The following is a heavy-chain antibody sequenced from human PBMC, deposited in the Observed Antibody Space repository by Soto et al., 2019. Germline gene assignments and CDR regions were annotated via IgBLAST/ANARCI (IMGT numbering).Heavy chain of an antibody. Sequence: QVQLAQSANEVKKPGASVRVSCKAAGYTFIRYGIAWVRQAPGQGLEWMGWISPYNDYTVYAQKFQGRVRMTADTATRTVYMNLRGLKSDDTAVYYCARGGYYDNSWGKLGHYGLDVWGQGTSVSVSS. CDR3: ARGGYYDNSWGKLGHYGLDV. J-gene: IGHJ6*02. CDR1: GYTFIRYG. V-gene: IGHV1-18*01. D-gene: IGHD3-16*01. CDR2: ISPYNDYT.